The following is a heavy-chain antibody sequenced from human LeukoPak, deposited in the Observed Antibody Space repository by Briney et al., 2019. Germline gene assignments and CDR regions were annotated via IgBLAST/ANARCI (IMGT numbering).Heavy chain of an antibody. D-gene: IGHD5-18*01. CDR3: ARDRMGTVMVPIDY. V-gene: IGHV4-39*07. CDR2: IYYSGST. CDR1: GGSISSSSYY. Sequence: SETLSLTCIVSGGSISSSSYYWGWIRQPPGKGLEWIGSIYYSGSTYYNPSLKSRVTISVDTSKHQFSLKLRSVTAADTAVYYCARDRMGTVMVPIDYWGQGTLVTVSS. J-gene: IGHJ4*02.